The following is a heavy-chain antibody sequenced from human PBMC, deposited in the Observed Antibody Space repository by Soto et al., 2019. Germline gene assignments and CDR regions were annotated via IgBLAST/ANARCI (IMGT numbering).Heavy chain of an antibody. D-gene: IGHD3-16*02. V-gene: IGHV3-30-3*01. Sequence: QVQLVESGGGVVQPGRSLRLSCAASGFTFTSSAIHWVRQAPGKGLEWVAVISYDGGKKYYADSVTGRFTISRDNSKNTLYMQMNSLRAEDTAVYYGAKDFKDWGSYRWGQYYYYGMDVVGQGTTVTVSS. CDR3: AKDFKDWGSYRWGQYYYYGMDV. CDR2: ISYDGGKK. J-gene: IGHJ6*02. CDR1: GFTFTSSA.